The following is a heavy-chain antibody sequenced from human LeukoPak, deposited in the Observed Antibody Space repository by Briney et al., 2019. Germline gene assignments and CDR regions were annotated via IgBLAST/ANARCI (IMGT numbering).Heavy chain of an antibody. CDR3: AKLGGHPLHNYYVGV. J-gene: IGHJ6*03. D-gene: IGHD3-16*01. CDR1: GFTFGDYA. Sequence: PGGSLRLSCTASGFTFGDYAMSWVRQAPGKGLEWVGFIRSKAYGGTTEYAASVKGRFTISRDDSKSIAYLQMNSLRAEDTAVYYCAKLGGHPLHNYYVGVWGKGTTVAVSS. V-gene: IGHV3-49*04. CDR2: IRSKAYGGTT.